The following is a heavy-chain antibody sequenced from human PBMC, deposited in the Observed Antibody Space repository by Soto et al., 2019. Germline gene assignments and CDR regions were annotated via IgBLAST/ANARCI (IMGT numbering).Heavy chain of an antibody. J-gene: IGHJ4*02. V-gene: IGHV3-23*01. CDR2: ISPTSISE. CDR1: GFTFDDYA. Sequence: LRLSCTVSGFTFDDYAMSWVRQAPGKGLEWVSSISPTSISEYYADSMKGRFTISRDNSENTLYRQIHSLTAADTAVYYCARDSRTYHFDYWGQGTLVTVSS. CDR3: ARDSRTYHFDY.